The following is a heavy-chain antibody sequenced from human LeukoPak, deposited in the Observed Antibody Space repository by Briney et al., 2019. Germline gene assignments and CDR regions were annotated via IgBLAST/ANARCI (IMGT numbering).Heavy chain of an antibody. CDR3: AKNRVVVPAH. CDR2: ISWNSGSI. Sequence: GRSLRLSCAASGFTFDDYAMHWVRQAPGKGLEWVSGISWNSGSIGYADSVKGRFTVSRDNAKNSLYLQMNSLRAEDTAVYYCAKNRVVVPAHWGQGSLVTVSS. V-gene: IGHV3-9*01. J-gene: IGHJ4*02. D-gene: IGHD2-2*01. CDR1: GFTFDDYA.